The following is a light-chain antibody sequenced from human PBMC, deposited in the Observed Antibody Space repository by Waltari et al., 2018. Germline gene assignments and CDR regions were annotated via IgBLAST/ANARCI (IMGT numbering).Light chain of an antibody. CDR2: DAS. Sequence: EIVLTQSPPTLSVSSGESATLSCRASQRVGTFLAWFQQKPDQAPRLLTYDASKRATGIPARFSCSGSGTDFSLTIRSLEPEDFAIYYCQQRSNWPMYTFGQGTKLEIK. J-gene: IGKJ2*01. CDR3: QQRSNWPMYT. V-gene: IGKV3-11*01. CDR1: QRVGTF.